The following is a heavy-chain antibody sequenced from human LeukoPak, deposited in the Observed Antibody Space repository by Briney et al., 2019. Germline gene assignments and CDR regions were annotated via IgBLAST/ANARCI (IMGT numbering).Heavy chain of an antibody. CDR1: GYTFTSYY. D-gene: IGHD2-8*01. CDR2: INPSGGST. J-gene: IGHJ3*02. CDR3: ARDYPGWYCTNGVCTGVHDAFDI. Sequence: ASVKLSCKASGYTFTSYYMHWVRQAPGQGLEWMGIINPSGGSTSYAQKFQGRVTMTRDTSTSTVYMELSSLRSEDTAVYYCARDYPGWYCTNGVCTGVHDAFDIWGQGTMVTVSS. V-gene: IGHV1-46*01.